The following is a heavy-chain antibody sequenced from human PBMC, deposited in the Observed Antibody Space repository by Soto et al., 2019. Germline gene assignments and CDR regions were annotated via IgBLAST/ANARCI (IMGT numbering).Heavy chain of an antibody. V-gene: IGHV3-23*01. CDR1: GFTFSNYA. CDR3: AKEGTSGLYYFDY. Sequence: GGSLSLSCAASGFTFSNYAMNRVRQAPGKGLEWVSTISGSGGSPYCADSVKGRFTISRDNSKNTLYLQMNSLRAGDSAIYYCAKEGTSGLYYFDYWGQGTLVTVSS. CDR2: ISGSGGSP. J-gene: IGHJ4*02. D-gene: IGHD6-19*01.